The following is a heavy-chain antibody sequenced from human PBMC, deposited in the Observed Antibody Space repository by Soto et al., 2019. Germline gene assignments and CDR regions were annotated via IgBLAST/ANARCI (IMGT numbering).Heavy chain of an antibody. J-gene: IGHJ6*03. CDR2: IKQDGSEK. CDR3: ARHPRYYYDSGTPSYFHMDV. V-gene: IGHV3-7*01. Sequence: GGSLRLSCAASGFTFSSYWMTWVRQAPEKGLEWVASIKQDGSEKYYVDSLKGRFTISRDNARNSLFLQMISLRAEDTAVYYCARHPRYYYDSGTPSYFHMDVWGKGTTVTVSS. D-gene: IGHD3-10*01. CDR1: GFTFSSYW.